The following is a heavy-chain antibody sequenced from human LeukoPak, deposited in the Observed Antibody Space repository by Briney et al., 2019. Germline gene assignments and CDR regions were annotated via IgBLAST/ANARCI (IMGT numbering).Heavy chain of an antibody. J-gene: IGHJ2*01. CDR3: ARARGDLILSRRINWYFDL. Sequence: PSETLSLTCTVSGGSISSYYWSWLRQPPGKGLEWIGYIYYSGSTNYNPSLKSRVTIPVDTSKNQFSLKLSSVTAADTAVYYCARARGDLILSRRINWYFDLWGRGTLVTVSS. D-gene: IGHD2/OR15-2a*01. CDR2: IYYSGST. CDR1: GGSISSYY. V-gene: IGHV4-59*01.